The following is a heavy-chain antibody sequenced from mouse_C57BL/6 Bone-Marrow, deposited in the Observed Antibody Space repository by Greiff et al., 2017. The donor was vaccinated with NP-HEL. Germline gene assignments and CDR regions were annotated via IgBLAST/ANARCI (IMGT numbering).Heavy chain of an antibody. D-gene: IGHD1-1*01. J-gene: IGHJ1*03. V-gene: IGHV8-12*01. CDR2: IYWDDDK. CDR3: ARREYYGSRYFDV. CDR1: GFSLSTSGMG. Sequence: QVTLKESGPGILQSSQTLSLTCSFSGFSLSTSGMGVSWIRQPSGKGLEWLAHIYWDDDKRYNPSLKSRLTISKDTSRNQVFLKITSVDTADTATYYCARREYYGSRYFDVWGTGTTVTVSS.